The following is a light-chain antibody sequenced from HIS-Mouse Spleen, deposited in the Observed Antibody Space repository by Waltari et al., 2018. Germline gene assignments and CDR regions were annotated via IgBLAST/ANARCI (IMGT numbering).Light chain of an antibody. CDR1: QSLVHSDGNTY. V-gene: IGKV2-30*02. Sequence: DVVMTQSPLSLPVTLGQPASISCRSSQSLVHSDGNTYLNWFQQRPGQSPRRLIYKASNRDSGVPDRFSGSGSGTDFTLKISRVEAEDVGVYYCMQGTHWGFTFGPGTKVDIK. CDR2: KAS. J-gene: IGKJ3*01. CDR3: MQGTHWGFT.